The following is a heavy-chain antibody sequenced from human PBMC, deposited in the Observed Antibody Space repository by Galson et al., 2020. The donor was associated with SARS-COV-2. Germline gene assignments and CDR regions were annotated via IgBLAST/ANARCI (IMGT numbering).Heavy chain of an antibody. CDR1: GFTLSTYG. Sequence: GESLKISCAASGFTLSTYGIHWVRQAPGKGLEWVAVIWYDGSRKFYADSVKGRFTISRDNSKNTQSLQLNSLRAEDTAVYYCARDLGNTIFWMDVWGQGTTVTVSS. CDR2: IWYDGSRK. V-gene: IGHV3-33*01. J-gene: IGHJ6*02. D-gene: IGHD3-9*01. CDR3: ARDLGNTIFWMDV.